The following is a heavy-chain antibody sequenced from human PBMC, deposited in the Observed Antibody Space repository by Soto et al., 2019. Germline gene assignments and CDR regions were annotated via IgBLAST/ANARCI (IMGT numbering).Heavy chain of an antibody. CDR2: IVVGSGNT. J-gene: IGHJ5*02. D-gene: IGHD3-3*01. Sequence: QMQLVQSGPEVKKPGTSVKVSCKASGFTFTSSAVQWVRQARGQRLEWIGWIVVGSGNTNYAQKFQERVTITRDMSTSTAYMELSSLRFEDTAVYYCAEITIFGVDGVDPWGQGTLVTVSS. CDR3: AEITIFGVDGVDP. V-gene: IGHV1-58*01. CDR1: GFTFTSSA.